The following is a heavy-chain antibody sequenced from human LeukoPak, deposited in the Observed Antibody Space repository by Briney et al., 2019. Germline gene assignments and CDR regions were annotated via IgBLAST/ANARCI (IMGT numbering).Heavy chain of an antibody. Sequence: SETLSLTCTVSGGSISSGTHYYNWIRQHPGKGLECIGYIYYTGRTYYNPSLKSRVTISIDTSRSQFSLRLSSVTAADTAVYYCARDRSGSSSLNAFDIWGQGTMVTVSS. J-gene: IGHJ3*02. CDR1: GGSISSGTHY. CDR3: ARDRSGSSSLNAFDI. CDR2: IYYTGRT. D-gene: IGHD3-10*01. V-gene: IGHV4-31*03.